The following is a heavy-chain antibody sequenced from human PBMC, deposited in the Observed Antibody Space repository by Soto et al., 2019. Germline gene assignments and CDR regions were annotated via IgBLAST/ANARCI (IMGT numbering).Heavy chain of an antibody. J-gene: IGHJ5*02. Sequence: PSETLSLTCVVYGGSFSGYYWSWIRQSPGKGLEWIGEINHSGSTNYNPSLKSRVTISVDTSKNQFSLKLSSVTAADTAVYYCARGPFTPIVVVAATRPNWFDPWGRGTLVTVSS. CDR2: INHSGST. CDR1: GGSFSGYY. CDR3: ARGPFTPIVVVAATRPNWFDP. V-gene: IGHV4-34*01. D-gene: IGHD2-15*01.